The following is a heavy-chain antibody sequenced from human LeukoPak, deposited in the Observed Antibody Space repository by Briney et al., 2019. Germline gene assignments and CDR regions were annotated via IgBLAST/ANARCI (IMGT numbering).Heavy chain of an antibody. CDR3: AKAPGIAARRGSWFDP. CDR1: GFTFSSYA. Sequence: GGSLRLSCAASGFTFSSYAMSWVRQAPGKGLEWVSAISGSGGSTYYADSVKGRFTISRDNSKNTLYLQMNSLRAEDTAVYYCAKAPGIAARRGSWFDPWGQGTLVTVSS. D-gene: IGHD6-6*01. CDR2: ISGSGGST. J-gene: IGHJ5*02. V-gene: IGHV3-23*01.